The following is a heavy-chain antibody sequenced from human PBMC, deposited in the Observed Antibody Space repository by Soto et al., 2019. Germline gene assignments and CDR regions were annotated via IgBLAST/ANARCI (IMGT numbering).Heavy chain of an antibody. CDR3: ARDDSYYDYIWGSYRLGAFDI. V-gene: IGHV3-33*01. D-gene: IGHD3-16*02. CDR2: IWYDGSNK. J-gene: IGHJ3*02. Sequence: GGSLRLSCAASGFTFSSYGMHWVRQAPGKGLEWVAVIWYDGSNKYYADSVKGRFTISRDNSKNTLYLQMNSLRAEDTAVYYCARDDSYYDYIWGSYRLGAFDICGQGTRVTVAS. CDR1: GFTFSSYG.